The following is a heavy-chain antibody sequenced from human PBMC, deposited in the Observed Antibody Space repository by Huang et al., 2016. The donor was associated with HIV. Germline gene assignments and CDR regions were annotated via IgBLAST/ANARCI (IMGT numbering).Heavy chain of an antibody. CDR1: GYTFTSYS. CDR3: AREGQGYAMDV. J-gene: IGHJ6*02. Sequence: QVQLVQSGAEVKKPGASVKVSCKTSGYTFTSYSIHWVRQDPGQGLDWMGIINPDVDSTSYAPKFQGRVTMTRDTSTGTVYMELSSLRSEDTAMYYCAREGQGYAMDVWGQGTTVTVSS. CDR2: INPDVDST. V-gene: IGHV1-46*01.